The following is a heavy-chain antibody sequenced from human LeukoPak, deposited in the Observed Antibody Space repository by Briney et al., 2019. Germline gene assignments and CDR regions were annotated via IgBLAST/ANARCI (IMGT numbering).Heavy chain of an antibody. CDR1: GFTFTSSA. CDR2: IVVGSGNT. CDR3: ASGPYYCTNGVCSIQQANWYFDL. V-gene: IGHV1-58*02. J-gene: IGHJ2*01. D-gene: IGHD2-8*01. Sequence: GTSVKVSCKASGFTFTSSAMQWVRQARGQRLEWIGWIVVGSGNTNYAQKFQERVTITRDMSTSTAYMGLSSLRSEDTAVYYCASGPYYCTNGVCSIQQANWYFDLWGRGTLVTVSS.